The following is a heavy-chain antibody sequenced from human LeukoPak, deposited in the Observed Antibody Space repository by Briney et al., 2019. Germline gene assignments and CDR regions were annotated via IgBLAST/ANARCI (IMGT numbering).Heavy chain of an antibody. Sequence: PGGSLRLSCEDSGFIFSTFWMSWLRQAPRKGPEWLANIKQDGSEKKYLGSVEGRFTISRDNAKNSLFLQMDSLRAEDTAVYYCARVYSAVNSWFDRWGQGTPVTVSS. V-gene: IGHV3-7*04. J-gene: IGHJ5*02. CDR2: IKQDGSEK. D-gene: IGHD5-18*01. CDR3: ARVYSAVNSWFDR. CDR1: GFIFSTFW.